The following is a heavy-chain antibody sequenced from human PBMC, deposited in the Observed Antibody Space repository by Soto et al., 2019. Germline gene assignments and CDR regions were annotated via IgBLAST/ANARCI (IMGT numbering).Heavy chain of an antibody. V-gene: IGHV3-33*01. J-gene: IGHJ5*02. CDR3: AREVWPGGVFGESRRPNWFDP. D-gene: IGHD3-10*02. Sequence: GGSLRLSCAASGFTFSSYGMHWVRQAPGKGLEWVAVIWYDGSNKYYADSVKGRFTISRDNSKNTLYLQMNSLRAEDTAVYYCAREVWPGGVFGESRRPNWFDPWGQGTLVTVSS. CDR2: IWYDGSNK. CDR1: GFTFSSYG.